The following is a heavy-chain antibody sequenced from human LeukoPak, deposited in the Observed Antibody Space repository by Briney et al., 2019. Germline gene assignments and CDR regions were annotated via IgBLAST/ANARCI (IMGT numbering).Heavy chain of an antibody. CDR1: GFTFSSYA. CDR3: VRGAYSSSWLNFDY. J-gene: IGHJ4*02. D-gene: IGHD6-13*01. Sequence: GGSLRLSCAASGFTFSSYAMHWVRQAPGKGLEWVALIPYDGSNKYYADSVKGRFTVSRDNSKNTLYLQMNSLRAEDTAVYYCVRGAYSSSWLNFDYWGQGTLVAVSS. CDR2: IPYDGSNK. V-gene: IGHV3-30*04.